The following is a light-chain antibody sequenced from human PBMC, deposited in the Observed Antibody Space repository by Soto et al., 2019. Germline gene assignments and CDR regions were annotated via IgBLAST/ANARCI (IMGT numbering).Light chain of an antibody. CDR2: TNN. J-gene: IGLJ1*01. Sequence: QSVLTQPPSVSGAPGQRVTISCTGSSSNIGAGYDVHWYMQLPGTAPKLLVYTNNNRPSGVPDRFSGSKSGNTASLTISGLQAEDEADYYCCSYAGASTIFGTGTKVTVL. V-gene: IGLV1-40*01. CDR3: CSYAGASTI. CDR1: SSNIGAGYD.